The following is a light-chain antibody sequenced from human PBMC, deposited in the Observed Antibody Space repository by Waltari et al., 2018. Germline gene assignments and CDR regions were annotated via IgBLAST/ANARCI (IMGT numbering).Light chain of an antibody. CDR3: LQHNSYPWT. CDR1: QGISNF. J-gene: IGKJ1*01. V-gene: IGKV1-17*03. CDR2: VAS. Sequence: DIQMTQSPSAMSASVGDRVTITCRASQGISNFLTWFQQKPGKVPKRLIYVASRLQSGVPSRFSGSGSGTEFTLTISSLQPEDVATYDCLQHNSYPWTFGQGTKVEIK.